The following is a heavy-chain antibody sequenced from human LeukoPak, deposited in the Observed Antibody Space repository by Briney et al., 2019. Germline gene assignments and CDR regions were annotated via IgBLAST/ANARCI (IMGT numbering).Heavy chain of an antibody. CDR3: AREDITGTASYFDY. CDR1: GGSISSGGYS. J-gene: IGHJ4*02. V-gene: IGHV4-30-2*01. Sequence: SQALSLTCAVSGGSISSGGYSWSWIRQPPGKGLEWIGYIYDSGSKYYNPSLKSRVTISVDKSKNQFSLNLSSVTAADTAVYYCAREDITGTASYFDYWGQGTLVTVSS. CDR2: IYDSGSK. D-gene: IGHD1-7*01.